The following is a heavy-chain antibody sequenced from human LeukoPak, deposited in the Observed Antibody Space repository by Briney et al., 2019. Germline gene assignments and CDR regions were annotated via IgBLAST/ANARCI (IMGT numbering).Heavy chain of an antibody. CDR1: GFSFSSYS. Sequence: GGSLRLSCAASGFSFSSYSMNWVRQAPGKGLEWVSSISSSSSYIYYADSVKGRFTISIDNAKNSLYLQMNSLRAEDTAVYYCARADSSSWYDNWFDPWGQGTLVTVSS. J-gene: IGHJ5*02. CDR3: ARADSSSWYDNWFDP. D-gene: IGHD6-13*01. CDR2: ISSSSSYI. V-gene: IGHV3-21*01.